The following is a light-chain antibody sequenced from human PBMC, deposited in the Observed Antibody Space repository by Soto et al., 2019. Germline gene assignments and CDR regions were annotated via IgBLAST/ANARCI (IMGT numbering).Light chain of an antibody. J-gene: IGLJ1*01. CDR3: SSYTSSSTLV. V-gene: IGLV2-14*01. CDR2: DVT. CDR1: SSDVGGYNF. Sequence: QSALTQPASVSGTPGQSITIACTGTSSDVGGYNFVSWYQQHPGKAPKLMIYDVTIRPSGVSSRFSGSKSGNTASLTISGLQAEDEAEYYCSSYTSSSTLVFGTGTKVTVL.